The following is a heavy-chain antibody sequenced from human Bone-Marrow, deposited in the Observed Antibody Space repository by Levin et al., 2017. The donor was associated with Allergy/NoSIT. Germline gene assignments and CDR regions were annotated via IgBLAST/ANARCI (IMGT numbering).Heavy chain of an antibody. V-gene: IGHV3-9*01. J-gene: IGHJ4*02. D-gene: IGHD3-10*01. CDR2: ISWNSDDI. CDR3: AKVAARGVHIDYCFDC. CDR1: GFTFDDYV. Sequence: SLKISCAASGFTFDDYVMHWVRQGPGKGLEWVSGISWNSDDIAYADSVKGRFTISRDNAKNSVYLQMNSLRPEDTALYYCAKVAARGVHIDYCFDCWGQGALVTVSS.